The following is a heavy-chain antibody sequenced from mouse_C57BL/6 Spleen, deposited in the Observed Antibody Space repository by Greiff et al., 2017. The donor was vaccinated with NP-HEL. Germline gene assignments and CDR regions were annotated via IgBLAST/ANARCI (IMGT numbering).Heavy chain of an antibody. CDR1: GYSITSGYY. D-gene: IGHD1-1*01. Sequence: ESGPGLVKPSQSLSLTCSVTGYSITSGYYWNWIRQFPGNKLEWMGYISYDGSNNYNPSLKNRISITRDTSKNQFFLKLKSVTTEDTATYYCARGITTVVEGFAYWGQGTLVTVSA. V-gene: IGHV3-6*01. J-gene: IGHJ3*01. CDR2: ISYDGSN. CDR3: ARGITTVVEGFAY.